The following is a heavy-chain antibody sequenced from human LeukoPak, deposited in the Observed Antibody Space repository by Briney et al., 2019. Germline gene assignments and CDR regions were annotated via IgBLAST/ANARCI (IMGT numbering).Heavy chain of an antibody. CDR3: AATQPSSDAFDI. CDR2: ISSSGSTI. V-gene: IGHV3-11*01. J-gene: IGHJ3*02. Sequence: GGSLRLSCAASGFTFSDYYMSWIRQAPGKGLGWVSYISSSGSTIYYADSVKGRFTISRDNAKNSLYLQMNSLRAEDTAVYYCAATQPSSDAFDIWGQGTMVTVSS. CDR1: GFTFSDYY.